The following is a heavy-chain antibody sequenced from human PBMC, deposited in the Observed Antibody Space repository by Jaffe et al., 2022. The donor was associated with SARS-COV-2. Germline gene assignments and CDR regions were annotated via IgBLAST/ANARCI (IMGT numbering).Heavy chain of an antibody. D-gene: IGHD2-15*01. Sequence: EVQLLESGGGLAQPGGSLRLSCAVSGFTFRSYAMSWVRQAPGKGLEWVSGISGSGGSTYHADSVKGRFTISRDNSKNMLYLQMHSLRAEDTAVYYCAKDGGEEFFHNYGMDVWGQGTTVTVSS. CDR3: AKDGGEEFFHNYGMDV. J-gene: IGHJ6*02. CDR2: ISGSGGST. V-gene: IGHV3-23*01. CDR1: GFTFRSYA.